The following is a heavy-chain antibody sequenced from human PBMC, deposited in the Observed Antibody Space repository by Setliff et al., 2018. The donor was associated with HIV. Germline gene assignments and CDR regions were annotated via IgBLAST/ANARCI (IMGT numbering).Heavy chain of an antibody. Sequence: SETLSLTCNVSGGSISTYYWSWIRQPPGKGLEWLGYVSYSGSTNFNPSLKSRVTISVDTSKNQFSLKLSSVTAADTAVYYCARDQTSNGDFDYWGQGTLVTVS. CDR1: GGSISTYY. CDR3: ARDQTSNGDFDY. V-gene: IGHV4-59*12. D-gene: IGHD4-17*01. J-gene: IGHJ4*02. CDR2: VSYSGST.